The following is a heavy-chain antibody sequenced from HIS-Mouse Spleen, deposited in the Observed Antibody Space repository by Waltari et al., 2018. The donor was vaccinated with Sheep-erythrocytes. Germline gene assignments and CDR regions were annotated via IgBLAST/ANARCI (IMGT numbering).Heavy chain of an antibody. J-gene: IGHJ2*01. CDR2: ISYDGSNK. Sequence: QVQLVESGGGVVQPGRSLRLSCAAAGFTFCSQGVPLVRQAPGKGLEWVAVISYDGSNKYYADSVKGRFTISRDNSKNTLYLQMNSLRAEDTAVYYCAKVRTVNYWYFDLWGRGTLVTVSS. D-gene: IGHD1-1*01. CDR3: AKVRTVNYWYFDL. CDR1: GFTFCSQG. V-gene: IGHV3-30*18.